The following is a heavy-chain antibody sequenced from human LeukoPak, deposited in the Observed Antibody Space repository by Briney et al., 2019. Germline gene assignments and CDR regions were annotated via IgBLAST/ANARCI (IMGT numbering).Heavy chain of an antibody. CDR1: GGSFSGHY. CDR3: ARGQISRVRGVITPRFVH. V-gene: IGHV4-34*01. J-gene: IGHJ4*02. Sequence: SETLSLTCAVYGGSFSGHYWSWTRQPPGKGLEWIGEINHSGSTNYNPSLKSRVTISVDTSKNQFSLKLSSVTAADTAVYYCARGQISRVRGVITPRFVHWGQGTLVTVSS. CDR2: INHSGST. D-gene: IGHD3-10*01.